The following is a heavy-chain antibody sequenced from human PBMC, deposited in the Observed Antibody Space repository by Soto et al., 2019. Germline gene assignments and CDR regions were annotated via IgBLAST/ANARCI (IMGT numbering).Heavy chain of an antibody. D-gene: IGHD1-26*01. CDR2: ISYSGT. J-gene: IGHJ6*02. CDR1: GGSITGGNYF. V-gene: IGHV4-30-4*01. CDR3: ATRSATLFFYGLDV. Sequence: SETLSLTCTVSGGSITGGNYFLTWIRQSPGMGLEWIGHISYSGTYYNPSLKSRLTISIDTSKNQLALKVRSVTAADTAVYYCATRSATLFFYGLDVWGQGTTVTVSS.